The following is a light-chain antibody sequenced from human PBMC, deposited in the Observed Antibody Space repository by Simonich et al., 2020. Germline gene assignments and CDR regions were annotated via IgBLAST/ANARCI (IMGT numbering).Light chain of an antibody. J-gene: IGLJ2*01. V-gene: IGLV2-23*01. Sequence: QSALIQPPSVSGSPGQSITLSCTGTSSDVGSYNLVSWYQQHPGKAPKLMIYEGSKRPSGVSNRFSGAKSGNTASLTISGLQAEDEADYYCCSYAGSSTVVFGGGTKLTVL. CDR3: CSYAGSSTVV. CDR1: SSDVGSYNL. CDR2: EGS.